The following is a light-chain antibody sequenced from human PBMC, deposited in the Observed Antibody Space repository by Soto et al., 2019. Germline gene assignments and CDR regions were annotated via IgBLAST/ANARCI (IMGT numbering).Light chain of an antibody. V-gene: IGKV4-1*01. Sequence: DIVMTQSPDSLAVSLGERATINCKSSQSVLYSSNNKNYLAWYQHKPRQPPKLLIYWASTRESGVPDRFSGSGSGTDFTLTISSLQAEDVAVYYCQQYYSTPTFGQGTRLEIK. CDR1: QSVLYSSNNKNY. J-gene: IGKJ5*01. CDR3: QQYYSTPT. CDR2: WAS.